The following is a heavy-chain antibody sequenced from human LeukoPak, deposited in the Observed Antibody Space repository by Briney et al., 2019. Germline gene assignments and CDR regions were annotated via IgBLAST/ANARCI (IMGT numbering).Heavy chain of an antibody. CDR1: GSSRNSYW. V-gene: IGHV5-51*01. CDR2: IYSGYAAT. Sequence: GESLNPPFNGSGSSRNSYWIGGVRPMPGKGLEWMWIIYSGYAATRYSPSFQGQVTISAHKPIRTASLPGSSLKASDTAMYYCGRRVAAGAAFDYWGEGNLVTVSS. D-gene: IGHD6-13*01. J-gene: IGHJ4*03. CDR3: GRRVAAGAAFDY.